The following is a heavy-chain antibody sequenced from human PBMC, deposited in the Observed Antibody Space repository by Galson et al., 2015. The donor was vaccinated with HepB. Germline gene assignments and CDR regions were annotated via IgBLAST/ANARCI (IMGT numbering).Heavy chain of an antibody. V-gene: IGHV3-66*01. Sequence: SLRLSCAASGFTVSSNYMSWVRQAPGKGLEWVSVIYSGGSTYYADSVKGRFTISRDNSKNTLYLQMNSLRAEDTAVYYCAREERGGYSGYDLLDYWGQGTLVTVSS. CDR2: IYSGGST. CDR1: GFTVSSNY. D-gene: IGHD5-12*01. J-gene: IGHJ4*02. CDR3: AREERGGYSGYDLLDY.